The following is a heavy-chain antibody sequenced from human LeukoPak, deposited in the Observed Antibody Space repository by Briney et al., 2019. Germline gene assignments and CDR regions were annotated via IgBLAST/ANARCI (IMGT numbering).Heavy chain of an antibody. Sequence: ASVKVSCKASGYTFTDYYIHWVRQAPGQGLEWMAWINPKSGDTNYLQKVQGRFTMTRDTSISTAYMELSSLRSEDTAVYYCARDLGSTTSPDLWGRGTLVTVSS. CDR1: GYTFTDYY. D-gene: IGHD2-2*01. CDR3: ARDLGSTTSPDL. V-gene: IGHV1-2*02. CDR2: INPKSGDT. J-gene: IGHJ2*01.